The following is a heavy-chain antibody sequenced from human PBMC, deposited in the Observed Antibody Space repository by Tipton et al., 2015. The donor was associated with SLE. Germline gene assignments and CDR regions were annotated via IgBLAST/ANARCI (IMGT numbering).Heavy chain of an antibody. J-gene: IGHJ6*02. CDR1: GFTFSSYS. D-gene: IGHD2-15*01. CDR2: ISSSSSYI. CDR3: ARVGGFVVVVAATNYYYGMDV. Sequence: SLRLSCAASGFTFSSYSMNWVRQAPGKGLEWVSSISSSSSYIYYADSVKGRFTISRDNAKNSLYLQMNSLRAEDTAVYYCARVGGFVVVVAATNYYYGMDVWGQGTTVTVSS. V-gene: IGHV3-21*01.